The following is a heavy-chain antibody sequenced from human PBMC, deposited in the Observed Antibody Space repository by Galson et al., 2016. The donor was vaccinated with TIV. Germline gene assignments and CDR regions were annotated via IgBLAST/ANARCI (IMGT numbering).Heavy chain of an antibody. J-gene: IGHJ5*01. V-gene: IGHV2-5*01. CDR1: GFSLNTNGVG. Sequence: PALVKPPQTLTLSCTFSGFSLNTNGVGVGWIRQPPGKALEWLGLIYWNDDKRYSPSLKSRVTITKDTSRNQVVLTMTNMDPVDTATYYCAQTAMILSGWFDSWGQGTLVTVSS. CDR3: AQTAMILSGWFDS. D-gene: IGHD5-18*01. CDR2: IYWNDDK.